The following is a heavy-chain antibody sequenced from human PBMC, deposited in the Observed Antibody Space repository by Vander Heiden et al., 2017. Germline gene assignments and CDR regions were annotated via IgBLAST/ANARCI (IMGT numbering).Heavy chain of an antibody. CDR3: ARGGVFWSGYYQRYYYYGMDV. V-gene: IGHV1-8*01. D-gene: IGHD3-3*01. CDR1: GYTFTSYD. J-gene: IGHJ6*02. Sequence: QVQLVQSGAEVKKPGASVKVSCKASGYTFTSYDINWVRQATGQGLEGVGWMKPNRGNTGYAQKFQGRVTMTRNTSISPAYMELSSLRSEDTAVYYCARGGVFWSGYYQRYYYYGMDVWGQGTTVTVSS. CDR2: MKPNRGNT.